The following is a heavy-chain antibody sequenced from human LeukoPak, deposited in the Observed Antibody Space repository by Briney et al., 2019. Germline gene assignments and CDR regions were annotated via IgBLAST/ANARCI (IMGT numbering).Heavy chain of an antibody. CDR2: INPSGGST. V-gene: IGHV1-46*01. CDR1: GYTFTSYY. D-gene: IGHD6-19*01. J-gene: IGHJ5*02. CDR3: ARVDIWQWPENWFDP. Sequence: ASVKVSCKASGYTFTSYYMHWVRQAPGQGLEWMGIINPSGGSTSYAQKFQGRVTMTRDTSTSTVYMELSSLRSDDTAVYYCARVDIWQWPENWFDPWGQGTLVTVSS.